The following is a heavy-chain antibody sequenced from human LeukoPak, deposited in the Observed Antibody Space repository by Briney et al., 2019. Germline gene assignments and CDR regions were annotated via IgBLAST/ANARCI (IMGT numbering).Heavy chain of an antibody. V-gene: IGHV4-34*01. J-gene: IGHJ4*02. D-gene: IGHD5-18*01. Sequence: KPSETLSLTCAVYGGSFSGYYWSWIRQPPGKGLEWIGEINHSGSTNYNPSLKSRVTISVDTSKNQSSLKLSSVTAADTAVYYCARGLGYSYIGYWGQGTLVTVSS. CDR1: GGSFSGYY. CDR3: ARGLGYSYIGY. CDR2: INHSGST.